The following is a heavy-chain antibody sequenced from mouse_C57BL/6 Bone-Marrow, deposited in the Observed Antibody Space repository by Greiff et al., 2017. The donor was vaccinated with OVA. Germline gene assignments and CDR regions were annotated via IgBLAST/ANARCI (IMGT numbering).Heavy chain of an antibody. J-gene: IGHJ2*01. Sequence: QVQLQQPGAELVKPGASVKMSCKASGYTFTSYWITWVKQRPGQGLEWIGDIYPGSGSTNYNEKFKSKATLTVATSSSTAYMQRSRLTSEDSAVDYCARSRFITTDGGQGTTLTVAS. CDR3: ARSRFITTD. D-gene: IGHD1-1*01. CDR2: IYPGSGST. V-gene: IGHV1-55*01. CDR1: GYTFTSYW.